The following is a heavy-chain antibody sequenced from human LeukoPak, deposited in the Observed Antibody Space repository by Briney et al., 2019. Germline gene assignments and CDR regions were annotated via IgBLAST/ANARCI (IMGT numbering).Heavy chain of an antibody. V-gene: IGHV1-3*03. D-gene: IGHD6-19*01. CDR1: GYTFTSYA. J-gene: IGHJ4*02. Sequence: ASVKVSCKASGYTFTSYAMHWVRQAPGQRLEWMGWINAGNGNTKYSQEFQGRATITRDTSASTAYMELSSLRSEDMAVYYCARGRPRIAVAGVQNPHPFDYWGQGTLVTVSS. CDR3: ARGRPRIAVAGVQNPHPFDY. CDR2: INAGNGNT.